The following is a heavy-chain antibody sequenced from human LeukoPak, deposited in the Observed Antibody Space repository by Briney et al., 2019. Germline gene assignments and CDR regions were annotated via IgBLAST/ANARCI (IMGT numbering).Heavy chain of an antibody. J-gene: IGHJ4*02. CDR3: ARVYYYGSWSYYDYFDY. CDR1: GFTFNTYS. V-gene: IGHV3-21*01. Sequence: PGGSLRLSCAASGFTFNTYSMNWVRQAPGKGLEWVSSIRSSSSYIYYADSVKGRFTISRDNAKNSLYLQMNSLRGEDTAVYYWARVYYYGSWSYYDYFDYWGQGTLVTVSS. CDR2: IRSSSSYI. D-gene: IGHD3-10*01.